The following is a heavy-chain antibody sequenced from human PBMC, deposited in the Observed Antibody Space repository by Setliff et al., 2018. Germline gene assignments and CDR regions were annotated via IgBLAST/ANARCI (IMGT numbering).Heavy chain of an antibody. J-gene: IGHJ4*02. CDR3: ARGRGSYYDSSGSYDY. D-gene: IGHD3-22*01. CDR1: GGSFSTYY. CDR2: INHSGST. V-gene: IGHV4-34*01. Sequence: PSETLSLTCAVYGGSFSTYYWSWIRQPPGKGLEWIGEINHSGSTNYNPSLKSRVTISVDTSKNQFSLKLSSVTAADTAVYYCARGRGSYYDSSGSYDYWGQGTLVTVSS.